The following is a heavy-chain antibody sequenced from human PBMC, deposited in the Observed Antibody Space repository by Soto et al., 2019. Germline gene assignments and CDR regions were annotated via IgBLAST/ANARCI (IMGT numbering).Heavy chain of an antibody. D-gene: IGHD3-9*01. Sequence: SETLSLTCTVSGGSISSSSYYWGWIRQPPGKGLEWIGSIYYSGSTYYNPSLKSRVTISVDTTKNQFSLKLGYVTAADTAVYYCARLDWGSGAFDIWGQGTMVTVSS. CDR3: ARLDWGSGAFDI. V-gene: IGHV4-39*01. CDR2: IYYSGST. J-gene: IGHJ3*02. CDR1: GGSISSSSYY.